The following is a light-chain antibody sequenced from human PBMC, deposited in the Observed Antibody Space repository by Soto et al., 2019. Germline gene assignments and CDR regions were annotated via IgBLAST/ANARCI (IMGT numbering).Light chain of an antibody. J-gene: IGKJ1*01. Sequence: IVLTHSPGTLSFSPGERATLSFRASQSVSSSYLAWYQQKPGQAPRLLIYGASSRATGIPDRFSGSGSGTDFTLTISRLEPEDFAVYYCQQYGSSGTFGQGTKVDIK. CDR2: GAS. V-gene: IGKV3-20*01. CDR1: QSVSSSY. CDR3: QQYGSSGT.